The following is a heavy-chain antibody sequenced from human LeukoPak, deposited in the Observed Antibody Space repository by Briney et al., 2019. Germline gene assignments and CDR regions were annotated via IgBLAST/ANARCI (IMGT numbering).Heavy chain of an antibody. CDR1: GHSISSSDYY. CDR3: ARHYGP. V-gene: IGHV4-39*01. D-gene: IGHD3-10*01. CDR2: IFHTGNT. J-gene: IGHJ5*02. Sequence: PSETLSLTCAVSGHSISSSDYYWGWIRQPPGKGLEWIGTIFHTGNTYYKSSLKSRVTISVDTSKNQFSLNLSSATAADTAMYYCARHYGPWGQGTLVTVSS.